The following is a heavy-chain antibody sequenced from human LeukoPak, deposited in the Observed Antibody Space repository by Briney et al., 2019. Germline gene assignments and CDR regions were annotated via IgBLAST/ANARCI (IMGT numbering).Heavy chain of an antibody. CDR3: ARVDLPTVTDTHYYYYGMDV. J-gene: IGHJ6*02. D-gene: IGHD4-11*01. V-gene: IGHV3-33*01. Sequence: GGSLRLSCAASGFTFSSYGMHWVRQAPGKGLEWVAVIWYDGSNKYYADSVKGRFTISRDNSKNTLYLQMNSLRAEDTAVYYCARVDLPTVTDTHYYYYGMDVWGQGTTVTVSS. CDR2: IWYDGSNK. CDR1: GFTFSSYG.